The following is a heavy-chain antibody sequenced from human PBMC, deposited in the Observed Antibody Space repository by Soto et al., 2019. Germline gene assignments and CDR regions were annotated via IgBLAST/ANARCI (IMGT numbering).Heavy chain of an antibody. V-gene: IGHV3-7*01. CDR1: GFTFSDSW. Sequence: EVHLVESGGGLVQPGGSLRLSCTASGFTFSDSWMTWGRQAPGKGLEWVARIKPDESEKKYADSVKGRFSISRDNAKNSMYVQMDTLRGEDTAVYYCVRGGSNYASWGQGTLVTVSS. D-gene: IGHD4-4*01. CDR3: VRGGSNYAS. CDR2: IKPDESEK. J-gene: IGHJ5*02.